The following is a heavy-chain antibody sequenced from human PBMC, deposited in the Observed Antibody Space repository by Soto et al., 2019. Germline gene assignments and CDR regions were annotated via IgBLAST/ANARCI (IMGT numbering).Heavy chain of an antibody. V-gene: IGHV4-34*01. J-gene: IGHJ4*02. CDR1: GGSFCGYY. D-gene: IGHD2-8*01. CDR3: ARGYAMVNY. Sequence: SETLSLTCAVYGGSFCGYYWSWIRQPPGKGLEWIGEINHSGSTNYNPSLKSRVTISVDTSKNQFSLKLSSVTAADTAVYYCARGYAMVNYWGQGTLVTVSS. CDR2: INHSGST.